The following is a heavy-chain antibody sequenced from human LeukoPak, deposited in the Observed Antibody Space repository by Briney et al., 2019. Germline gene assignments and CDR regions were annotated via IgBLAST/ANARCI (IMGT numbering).Heavy chain of an antibody. V-gene: IGHV3-21*01. D-gene: IGHD3-22*01. Sequence: GGSLRLSCAASGFTFSSYSMNWVRQAPGKGLEWVSSISSSRYIYYADSVKGRFTISRDNAKNSLYLQMNSLRAEDTAVYYCARDQSYDSSGYYFDYWGQGTLVTVSS. CDR3: ARDQSYDSSGYYFDY. J-gene: IGHJ4*02. CDR2: ISSSRYI. CDR1: GFTFSSYS.